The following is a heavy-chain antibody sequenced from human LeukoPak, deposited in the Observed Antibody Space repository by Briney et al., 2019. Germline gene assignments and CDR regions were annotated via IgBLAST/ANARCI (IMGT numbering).Heavy chain of an antibody. D-gene: IGHD3-16*02. Sequence: GGSLRLSCAASGFTFSIYAMRWVRPAPGKGLEWVSSISGSGGSTYYAASVKGRFTISRDNSKNTLYLQMDSLRAEDTAVYYCAKDEFYVWGSYRYTGFPYWGQGTLVTVSS. J-gene: IGHJ4*02. V-gene: IGHV3-23*01. CDR2: ISGSGGST. CDR1: GFTFSIYA. CDR3: AKDEFYVWGSYRYTGFPY.